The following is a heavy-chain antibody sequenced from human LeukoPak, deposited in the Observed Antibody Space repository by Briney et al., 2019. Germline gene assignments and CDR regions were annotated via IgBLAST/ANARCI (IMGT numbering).Heavy chain of an antibody. CDR1: GGSIGSHY. D-gene: IGHD4/OR15-4a*01. V-gene: IGHV4-4*07. J-gene: IGHJ4*02. CDR2: ISTSGSA. Sequence: SETLSLTCTVSGGSIGSHYWSWIRQPAGKGLEWIGHISTSGSAKYNPSLKSRVTMSVDTSANQFSLKLSSLTAADTAVYYCARRAGAYSHPYDYWGQGTLVTVSS. CDR3: ARRAGAYSHPYDY.